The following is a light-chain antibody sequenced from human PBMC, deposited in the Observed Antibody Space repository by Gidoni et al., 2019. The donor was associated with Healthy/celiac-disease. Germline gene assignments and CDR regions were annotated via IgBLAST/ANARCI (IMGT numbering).Light chain of an antibody. J-gene: IGKJ1*01. CDR2: GAS. CDR3: QQYGSSPVT. CDR1: QSVSSSY. Sequence: EIGLTQSPGTMSLSPGERATLSCRASQSVSSSYLAWYQQKPGQAPRLLIYGASSRATGIPDRFSGSGSGTDFPLPISRLEPDDFAVYYFQQYGSSPVTFGQGTKVEIK. V-gene: IGKV3-20*01.